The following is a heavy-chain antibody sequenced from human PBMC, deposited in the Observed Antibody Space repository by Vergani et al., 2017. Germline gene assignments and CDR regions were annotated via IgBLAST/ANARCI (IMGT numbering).Heavy chain of an antibody. D-gene: IGHD1-26*01. CDR3: AKDVGPYSGSFWSYYYYYMDV. CDR1: GFTFSSYS. CDR2: ISSSSSYI. J-gene: IGHJ6*03. Sequence: EVQLVESGGGLVKPGGSLRLSCAASGFTFSSYSMNWVRQAPGKGLEWVSSISSSSSYIYYADSVKGRFTISRDNAKNSLYLQMNSLRAEDTAVYYCAKDVGPYSGSFWSYYYYYMDVWGKGP. V-gene: IGHV3-21*01.